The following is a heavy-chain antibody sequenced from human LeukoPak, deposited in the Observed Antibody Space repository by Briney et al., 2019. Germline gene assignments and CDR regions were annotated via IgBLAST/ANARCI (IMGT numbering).Heavy chain of an antibody. CDR1: GCIFSNYA. CDR2: ISGSGGGT. Sequence: GGALRLSCAASGCIFSNYAMTWVRQGPGQGLEWVSGISGSGGGTNYADSVRGRFTISRENSKNTVYLQMNRLRAEDTAVYYCAKERSDINDYYNFDYWGQGTLVTVSS. V-gene: IGHV3-23*01. J-gene: IGHJ4*02. D-gene: IGHD3-22*01. CDR3: AKERSDINDYYNFDY.